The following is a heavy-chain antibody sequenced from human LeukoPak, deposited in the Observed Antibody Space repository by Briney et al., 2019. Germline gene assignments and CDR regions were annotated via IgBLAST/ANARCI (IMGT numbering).Heavy chain of an antibody. Sequence: GGSLRLSCAASGFTFSSYSMNWVRQAPGKGLEWVSSISSSSSYIYYADSVKGRFTIPRGNAKNSLYLQMNSLRAEDTAVYYCARDPLGYYYDSSGSFDYWGQGTLVTVSS. V-gene: IGHV3-21*01. CDR2: ISSSSSYI. CDR1: GFTFSSYS. J-gene: IGHJ4*02. D-gene: IGHD3-22*01. CDR3: ARDPLGYYYDSSGSFDY.